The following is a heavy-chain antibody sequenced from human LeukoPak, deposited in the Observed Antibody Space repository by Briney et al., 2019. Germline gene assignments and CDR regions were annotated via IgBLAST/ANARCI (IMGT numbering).Heavy chain of an antibody. CDR1: GYSFTSYW. J-gene: IGHJ4*02. CDR3: ASPYPREYCSSGGCYFNY. Sequence: GESLKISCKGSGYSFTSYWIGWVRQMPGKGLEWMGIIYPGDSDTRYSPSFQGQVTISADKSISTAYLQWSSLKASDTAMYYCASPYPREYCSSGGCYFNYWGQGTLVTVSS. V-gene: IGHV5-51*01. CDR2: IYPGDSDT. D-gene: IGHD2-15*01.